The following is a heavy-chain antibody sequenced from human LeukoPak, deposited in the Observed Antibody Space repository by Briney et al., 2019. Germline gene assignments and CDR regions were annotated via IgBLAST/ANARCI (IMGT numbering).Heavy chain of an antibody. D-gene: IGHD6-19*01. CDR1: GGSISSSSYY. CDR3: ARLIAVAGTKEDFEA. V-gene: IGHV4-39*01. Sequence: SETLFLTCTVSGGSISSSSYYWGWIRQPPGKGLEWIGTIYYSGSTYYNPSLKSRVTISVDTSKNQFSLKLSSVTAADTAVYYCARLIAVAGTKEDFEAWGQGTLVTVSS. CDR2: IYYSGST. J-gene: IGHJ5*02.